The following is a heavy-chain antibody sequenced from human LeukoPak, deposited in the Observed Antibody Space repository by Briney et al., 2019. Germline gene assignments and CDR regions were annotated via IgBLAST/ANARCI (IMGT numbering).Heavy chain of an antibody. D-gene: IGHD6-13*01. CDR1: GGSFSGYY. J-gene: IGHJ4*02. Sequence: SETLSLTCAVYGGSFSGYYWSWIRQPPGKGLEWIGEINHSGSTNYNPSLKSRVTISVDTSKNQFSLQLNSVTPEDTAVYYCARDSSTWYSFFDYWGQGTLVTVSS. CDR2: INHSGST. V-gene: IGHV4-34*01. CDR3: ARDSSTWYSFFDY.